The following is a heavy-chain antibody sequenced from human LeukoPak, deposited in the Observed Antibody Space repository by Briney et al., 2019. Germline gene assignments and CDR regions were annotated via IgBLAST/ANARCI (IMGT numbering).Heavy chain of an antibody. D-gene: IGHD2-21*01. V-gene: IGHV3-30*18. J-gene: IGHJ4*02. CDR1: GFTFSSYS. CDR3: AKDLDYYFDY. Sequence: PGGSLRLSCAASGFTFSSYSMNWVRQAPGKGLEWVAVISYDGSNKYYADSVKGRFTISRDNSKNTLYLQMNSLRAEDTAVYYCAKDLDYYFDYWGQGTLVTVSS. CDR2: ISYDGSNK.